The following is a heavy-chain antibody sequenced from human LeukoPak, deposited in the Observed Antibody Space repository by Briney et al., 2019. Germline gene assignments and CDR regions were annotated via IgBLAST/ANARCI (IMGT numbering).Heavy chain of an antibody. V-gene: IGHV1-46*03. CDR3: TRDSYSGYDRSLGY. J-gene: IGHJ4*02. CDR1: GYTFTIYY. D-gene: IGHD5-12*01. Sequence: ASVKVSCKASGYTFTIYYIPWVRQAPGQGLEWMGIINPSGGSTSYAQKFQGRVTMTRDTSTSTVYMELSSLRSEDTAMYYCTRDSYSGYDRSLGYWGQGTLVTVSS. CDR2: INPSGGST.